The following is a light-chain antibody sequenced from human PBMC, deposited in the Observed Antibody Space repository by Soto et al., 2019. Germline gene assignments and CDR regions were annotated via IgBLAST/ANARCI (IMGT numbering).Light chain of an antibody. CDR2: DNN. V-gene: IGLV1-51*01. CDR3: GTWDYSLSAVV. CDR1: SSNIGNNY. J-gene: IGLJ2*01. Sequence: QSVLTQPPSVSAAPGQKVTISCSGSSSNIGNNYVSWYQQLPGTAPKLLIYDNNKRPSGIPDRFSGSKSGTSATLGIIGLKTGDEADYYCGTWDYSLSAVVFGGGTKLTVL.